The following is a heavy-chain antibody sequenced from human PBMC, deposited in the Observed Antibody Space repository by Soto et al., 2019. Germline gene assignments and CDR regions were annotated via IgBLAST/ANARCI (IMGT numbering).Heavy chain of an antibody. CDR3: ASSKKYDTAMAPFDY. J-gene: IGHJ4*02. CDR1: GYTFTGYY. D-gene: IGHD5-18*01. V-gene: IGHV1-2*04. Sequence: ASVKVSCKASGYTFTGYYMHWVRQAPGQGLEWMGWINPNSGGTNYAQKFQGWVTMTRDTSISTAYMELSRLRSDDTAVYYCASSKKYDTAMAPFDYWGQGTLVTVSS. CDR2: INPNSGGT.